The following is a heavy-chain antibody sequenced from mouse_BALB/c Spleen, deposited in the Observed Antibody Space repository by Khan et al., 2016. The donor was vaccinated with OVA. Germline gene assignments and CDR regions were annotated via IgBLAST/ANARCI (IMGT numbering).Heavy chain of an antibody. CDR2: IDPFCGGT. J-gene: IGHJ3*01. CDR3: TRHGNGDRFTY. D-gene: IGHD2-1*01. CDR1: GYSFTSYY. V-gene: IGHV1S135*01. Sequence: VQLKQSGPELMKPGASVKISCKASGYSFTSYYIHWLMQSHGKSLEWIGYIDPFCGGTTYNQKFKGKATLTVDKSSSTAYIHLSILTSEDSAVYYGTRHGNGDRFTYWGQGTLVTVSA.